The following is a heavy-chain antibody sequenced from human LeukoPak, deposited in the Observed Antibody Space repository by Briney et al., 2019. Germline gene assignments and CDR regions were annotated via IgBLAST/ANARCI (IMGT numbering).Heavy chain of an antibody. V-gene: IGHV3-53*01. J-gene: IGHJ3*02. Sequence: GGSLRLSCAGSGFTFSSYSMNWVRQAPGKGLEWVSVIYSGGSTYNADSVKGRFTISRDNSKNTLYLQMNSLRAEDTAVYYCAREQGYDILTGYLNDAFDIWGQGTMVTVSS. D-gene: IGHD3-9*01. CDR1: GFTFSSYS. CDR3: AREQGYDILTGYLNDAFDI. CDR2: IYSGGST.